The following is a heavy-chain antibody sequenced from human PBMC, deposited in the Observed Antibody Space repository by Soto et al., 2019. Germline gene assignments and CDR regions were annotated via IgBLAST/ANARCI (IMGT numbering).Heavy chain of an antibody. CDR3: ARCDYAYYYGMGV. V-gene: IGHV1-3*01. D-gene: IGHD4-17*01. Sequence: KFQGRVTITRDTSASTAYMELSSLRSEDTAVYYCARCDYAYYYGMGVWGQGTTVSVSS. J-gene: IGHJ6*02.